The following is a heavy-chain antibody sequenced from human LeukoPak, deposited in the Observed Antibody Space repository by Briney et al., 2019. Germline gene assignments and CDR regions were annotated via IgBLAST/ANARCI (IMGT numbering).Heavy chain of an antibody. J-gene: IGHJ4*02. Sequence: PGGSLRLSCEASGFTFSNYWMAWVRQAPGRGLEWVANLKPDVSEKYYVDSVKGRFTISRDNAKNSLYLHMKSLRAEDTAVYYCAKEATMTAYNFDYWGQGILVAV. V-gene: IGHV3-7*01. CDR3: AKEATMTAYNFDY. CDR1: GFTFSNYW. CDR2: LKPDVSEK. D-gene: IGHD5-24*01.